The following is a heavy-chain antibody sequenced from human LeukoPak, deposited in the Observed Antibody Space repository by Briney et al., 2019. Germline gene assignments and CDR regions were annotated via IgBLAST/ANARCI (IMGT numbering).Heavy chain of an antibody. J-gene: IGHJ3*02. D-gene: IGHD3-16*01. V-gene: IGHV1-46*01. CDR2: INPSGGST. CDR3: AREFGSDAFDI. Sequence: VXVSXXXXGXTFXSYYMHWVRQAPXQXLEWMGIINPSGGSTSYAQKFQGRVTMTRDTSTSTVYMELSSLRSEDTAVYYCAREFGSDAFDIWGQGTMVTVSS. CDR1: GXTFXSYY.